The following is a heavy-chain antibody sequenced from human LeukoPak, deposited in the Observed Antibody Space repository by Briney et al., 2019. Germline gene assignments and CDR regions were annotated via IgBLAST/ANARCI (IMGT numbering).Heavy chain of an antibody. D-gene: IGHD3-22*01. CDR1: GFIFSSHG. J-gene: IGHJ6*02. Sequence: GGSLRLSCAASGFIFSSHGMSWVRQAPGRGLEWVSGISGNGGNTYYADSVKGRFTISRDNSKNTLYLQMNSLRAEDAAVYYCARGGGGSGSLGRNGVDVWGQGTTVTVSS. CDR2: ISGNGGNT. V-gene: IGHV3-23*01. CDR3: ARGGGGSGSLGRNGVDV.